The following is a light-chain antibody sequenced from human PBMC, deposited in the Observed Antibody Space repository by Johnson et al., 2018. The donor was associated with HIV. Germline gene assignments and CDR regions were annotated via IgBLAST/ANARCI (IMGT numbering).Light chain of an antibody. CDR3: GKWDSSLSAGI. V-gene: IGLV1-51*01. CDR1: SSNIGNNY. CDR2: DNN. Sequence: QSVLTQPPSVSAAPGQKVTISCSGSSSNIGNNYVSWYQQLPGTAPKLLIYDNNKRPSGIPDRFSGSKSGTSATLGITGLPTGDEADYYCGKWDSSLSAGILATWTMVTVL. J-gene: IGLJ1*01.